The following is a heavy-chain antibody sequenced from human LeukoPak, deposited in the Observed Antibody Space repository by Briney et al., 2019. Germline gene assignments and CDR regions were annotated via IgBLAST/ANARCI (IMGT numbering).Heavy chain of an antibody. CDR3: ARGVGAAGTGGTFDY. J-gene: IGHJ4*02. V-gene: IGHV4-4*07. CDR2: IYITGST. D-gene: IGHD6-13*01. CDR1: GGSISSYY. Sequence: PSETLSLTCTVSGGSISSYYWSWFRQPAGKGLEWIGRIYITGSTNYNPSLKSRVTMSVDTSKNQFSLKLSSVTAADTAVYYCARGVGAAGTGGTFDYWGQGTLVTVSS.